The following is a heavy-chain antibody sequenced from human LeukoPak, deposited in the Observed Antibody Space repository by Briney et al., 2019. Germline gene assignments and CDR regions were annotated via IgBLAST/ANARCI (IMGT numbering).Heavy chain of an antibody. Sequence: GGSLRLSCAASGFTFSIFTMNWVRQAPGKGLEWVSIINHNGGTTYYTPSVKGRFTIPRDNPNNTVYLQMNSLRAEDTAIYYCAKDGLCPSVCPTKIDVAGYVDSWGQGTLVTVSS. J-gene: IGHJ4*02. CDR3: AKDGLCPSVCPTKIDVAGYVDS. CDR2: INHNGGTT. D-gene: IGHD6-19*01. CDR1: GFTFSIFT. V-gene: IGHV3-23*01.